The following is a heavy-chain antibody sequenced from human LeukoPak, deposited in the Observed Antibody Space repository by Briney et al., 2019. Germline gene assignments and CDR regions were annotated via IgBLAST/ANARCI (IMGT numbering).Heavy chain of an antibody. Sequence: GGSLRLSCTTSAFTFSDYWMSWVRQTPGKGLEWVANIKQDGSEKYYVDSVKGRFTISRDNAKNSLYLQMNSLRAEDTAVYYCARAAYGYCSGGSCYSSTNIDYWGQGTLVTVSS. CDR1: AFTFSDYW. CDR3: ARAAYGYCSGGSCYSSTNIDY. V-gene: IGHV3-7*01. D-gene: IGHD2-15*01. J-gene: IGHJ4*02. CDR2: IKQDGSEK.